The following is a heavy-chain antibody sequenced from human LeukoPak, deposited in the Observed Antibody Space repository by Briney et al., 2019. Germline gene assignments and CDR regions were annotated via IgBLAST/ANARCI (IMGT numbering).Heavy chain of an antibody. V-gene: IGHV1-8*01. Sequence: ASVKVSCKASGYTFSSSDISWVRQATGQGLEWMGWMNPNSGNTYYAQRFQGRVTMTRDTSISTAYMEVSSLRSEDTAVYYCARGNIAVPGTPYYFEYWGQETLVTVSS. CDR1: GYTFSSSD. CDR2: MNPNSGNT. J-gene: IGHJ4*02. CDR3: ARGNIAVPGTPYYFEY. D-gene: IGHD6-19*01.